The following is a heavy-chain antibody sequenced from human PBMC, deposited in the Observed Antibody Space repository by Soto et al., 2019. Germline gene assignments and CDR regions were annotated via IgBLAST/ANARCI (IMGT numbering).Heavy chain of an antibody. CDR2: IYYSGST. Sequence: QVQLQESGPGLMKPSETLSLTCTVSGGSVSSGSYYWSWIRQPPGKGLEWIGYIYYSGSTNYNPSLKSRVTISVDTSKNQFSLKLSSVTAADTAVYYCAAKYCSGGSCYFDYWGQGTLVTVSS. CDR3: AAKYCSGGSCYFDY. J-gene: IGHJ4*02. CDR1: GGSVSSGSYY. V-gene: IGHV4-61*01. D-gene: IGHD2-15*01.